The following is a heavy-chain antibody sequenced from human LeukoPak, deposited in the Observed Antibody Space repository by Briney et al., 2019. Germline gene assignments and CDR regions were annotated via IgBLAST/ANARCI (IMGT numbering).Heavy chain of an antibody. D-gene: IGHD1-26*01. J-gene: IGHJ5*01. CDR1: LGSLSTDN. CDR2: IYSSGST. CDR3: ARGSGSYDS. V-gene: IGHV4-4*07. Sequence: PETLSLTCTLSLGSLSTDNWSCIRQPAGQGLERLGHIYSSGSTNYNPSLKCRVTMSVDTSKHQFSLKLSSVTAADTAVYYCARGSGSYDSWGQGTLVTVSS.